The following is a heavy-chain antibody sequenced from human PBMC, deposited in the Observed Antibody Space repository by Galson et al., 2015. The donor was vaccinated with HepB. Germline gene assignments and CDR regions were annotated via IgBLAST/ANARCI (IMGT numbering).Heavy chain of an antibody. D-gene: IGHD6-13*01. CDR2: INAGNGNT. CDR1: GYTFTSYA. J-gene: IGHJ4*02. V-gene: IGHV1-3*01. Sequence: SVKVSCKASGYTFTSYAMHWVRQAPGQRLEWMGWINAGNGNTKYSQKFQDRVTITRDTSASTAYMELSSLRSEDTAVYYCARAGREIAAAGTAGNTKFDYWGQGTLVTVSS. CDR3: ARAGREIAAAGTAGNTKFDY.